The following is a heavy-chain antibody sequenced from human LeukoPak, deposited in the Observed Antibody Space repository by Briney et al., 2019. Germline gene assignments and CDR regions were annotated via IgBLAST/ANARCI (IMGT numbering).Heavy chain of an antibody. CDR3: ASSGSYRFDY. V-gene: IGHV3-48*02. CDR1: GFTFSSYS. D-gene: IGHD1-26*01. J-gene: IGHJ4*02. Sequence: GGSLRLSCAASGFTFSSYSMNWVRQAPGKGLEWVSHITASGTAMFCADSVKGRFTISRDNAKNSLYLQMNSLRDEDTAVYYCASSGSYRFDYWGQGTLVTVSS. CDR2: ITASGTAM.